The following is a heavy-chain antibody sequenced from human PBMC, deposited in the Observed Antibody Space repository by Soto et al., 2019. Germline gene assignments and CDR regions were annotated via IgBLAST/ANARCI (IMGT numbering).Heavy chain of an antibody. CDR1: GGTFISYA. CDR3: ARGRITIFGVAPPDAFDI. J-gene: IGHJ3*02. Sequence: SVNVSCKASGGTFISYAISWLLQSPLQGVEWMGGIIPIFGTSNYAQKFQGRVTITADESTSTAYMELSSLRSEDTAVYYCARGRITIFGVAPPDAFDIWGQGTMVTVSS. CDR2: IIPIFGTS. D-gene: IGHD3-3*01. V-gene: IGHV1-69*13.